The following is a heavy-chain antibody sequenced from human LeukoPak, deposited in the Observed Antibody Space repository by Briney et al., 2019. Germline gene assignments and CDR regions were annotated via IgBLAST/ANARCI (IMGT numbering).Heavy chain of an antibody. CDR1: GFTVSSNY. D-gene: IGHD3-9*01. CDR2: IYSGGST. CDR3: AKGDSYYDLLTCFDF. J-gene: IGHJ4*02. Sequence: GGSLRLSCAASGFTVSSNYMSWVRQAPGKGLEWVSVIYSGGSTYYADSVKGRFTISRDDSKNVLYLQMNSLRDEDTAVYYCAKGDSYYDLLTCFDFWGPGTLITVSS. V-gene: IGHV3-53*01.